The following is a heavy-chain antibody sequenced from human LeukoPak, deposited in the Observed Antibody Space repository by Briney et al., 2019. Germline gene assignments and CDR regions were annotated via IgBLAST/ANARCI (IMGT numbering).Heavy chain of an antibody. V-gene: IGHV4-59*01. CDR1: GGSISSYY. CDR2: IYYSGST. CDR3: ARRSGYFYYGMDV. J-gene: IGHJ6*02. Sequence: PSETLSLTCTVSGGSISSYYWSWIRQPPGKGLEWIGYIYYSGSTNCNPSLKSRVTISVDTSKNQFSLKLSSVTAADTAVYYCARRSGYFYYGMDVWGQGTTVTVSS.